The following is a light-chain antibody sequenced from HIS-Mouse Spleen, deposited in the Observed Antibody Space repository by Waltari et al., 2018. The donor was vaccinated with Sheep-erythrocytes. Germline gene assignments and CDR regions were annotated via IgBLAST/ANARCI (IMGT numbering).Light chain of an antibody. V-gene: IGKV1-39*01. J-gene: IGKJ2*01. CDR1: QSISSY. CDR3: QQSYSTPYT. Sequence: MTQSPLSLPVTPGEPASISCRSSQSISSYLNWYQQKPGKAPKLLIYAASSLQSGVPSRFSGSGSETDFTLTISSLQPEDFATYYCQQSYSTPYTFGQGTKLEIK. CDR2: AAS.